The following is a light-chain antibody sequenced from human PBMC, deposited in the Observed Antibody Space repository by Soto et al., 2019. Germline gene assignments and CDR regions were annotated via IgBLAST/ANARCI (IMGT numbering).Light chain of an antibody. CDR3: AAWDDSLNMV. CDR1: SSNIGNNY. V-gene: IGLV1-47*02. CDR2: SNN. J-gene: IGLJ2*01. Sequence: QSVLTQPPSASGTPGQRVTISCSGSSSNIGNNYVYWYQHLPGTAPKLLIYSNNQRPSGVPDRFSASKSGSSASLAISGLRSEDEADFYCAAWDDSLNMVFGGGTKSPS.